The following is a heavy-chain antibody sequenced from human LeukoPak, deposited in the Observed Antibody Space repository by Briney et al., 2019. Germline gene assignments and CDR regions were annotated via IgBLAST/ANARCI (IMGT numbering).Heavy chain of an antibody. V-gene: IGHV1-8*01. CDR2: MNSNTGNT. D-gene: IGHD3-22*01. CDR1: GFTLTNFD. CDR3: ARGRRGSSGPWSWYLDL. J-gene: IGHJ2*01. Sequence: ASVKVSCKASGFTLTNFDINWVRQATGQGLEWMGWMNSNTGNTGYAQEFQGRVTMTRDTSIGTACMELTNLRSEDTAVYYCARGRRGSSGPWSWYLDLWGRGTLVTAPS.